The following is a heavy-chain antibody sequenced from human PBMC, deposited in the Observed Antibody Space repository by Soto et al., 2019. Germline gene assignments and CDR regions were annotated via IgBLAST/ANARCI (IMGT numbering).Heavy chain of an antibody. D-gene: IGHD3-10*01. Sequence: EVQLVESGGGLVKPGGSLRLSCAASGFTFSTYSMNWVRQAPGKGLEWVSSISSSSRYIYYADSVKGRVTISRDNAKNSLYLQMNSLRAEDTAVYYCARDYSGSGSPVDYWGKGTVVTVSS. CDR2: ISSSSRYI. V-gene: IGHV3-21*01. CDR1: GFTFSTYS. J-gene: IGHJ4*02. CDR3: ARDYSGSGSPVDY.